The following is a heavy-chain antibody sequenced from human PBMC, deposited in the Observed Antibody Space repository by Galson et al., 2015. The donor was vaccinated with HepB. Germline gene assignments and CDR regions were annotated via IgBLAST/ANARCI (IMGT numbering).Heavy chain of an antibody. CDR2: IKRKSEGGTT. CDR3: ATGGHYFGA. Sequence: SLRLSCAGSEFSMSDAWMSWVHQAPGRGLEWIGRIKRKSEGGTTEYGAPLKGRVSISRDESQNTLYLLMNGLETEDTAIYHCATGGHYFGAWGQGTLVTVSS. V-gene: IGHV3-15*01. D-gene: IGHD3-10*01. J-gene: IGHJ4*02. CDR1: EFSMSDAW.